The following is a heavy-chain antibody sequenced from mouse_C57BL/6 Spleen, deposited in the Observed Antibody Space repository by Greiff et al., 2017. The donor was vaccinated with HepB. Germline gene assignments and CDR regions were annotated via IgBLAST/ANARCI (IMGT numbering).Heavy chain of an antibody. D-gene: IGHD2-4*01. CDR1: GYTFTSYW. CDR3: SRREDYDGLPYAMDY. Sequence: QVQLQQPGAELVMPGASVKLSCKASGYTFTSYWMHWVKQRPGQGLEWIGEIDPSDSYTNYNQKFKGKSTLTVDKSSSTAYMQLSSLTSEDSAVYYCSRREDYDGLPYAMDYWGQGTSVTVSS. CDR2: IDPSDSYT. V-gene: IGHV1-69*01. J-gene: IGHJ4*01.